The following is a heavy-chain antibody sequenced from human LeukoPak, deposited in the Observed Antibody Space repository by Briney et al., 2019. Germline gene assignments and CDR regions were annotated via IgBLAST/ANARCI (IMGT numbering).Heavy chain of an antibody. D-gene: IGHD4-17*01. Sequence: PSETLSLTCSVFGGSISSTTYYWVWIREPPGKGLECIASIHYTGRAYYNPSLKSRATISADTSKNHFSLHLRPVTAADTAVYYCARHFDNGDYKKTFDIWGQGTMVTVSS. J-gene: IGHJ3*02. V-gene: IGHV4-39*01. CDR1: GGSISSTTYY. CDR3: ARHFDNGDYKKTFDI. CDR2: IHYTGRA.